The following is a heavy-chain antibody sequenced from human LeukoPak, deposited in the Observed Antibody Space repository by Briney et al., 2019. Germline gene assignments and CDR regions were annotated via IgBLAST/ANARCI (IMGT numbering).Heavy chain of an antibody. J-gene: IGHJ4*02. CDR2: ITPIFGTA. D-gene: IGHD1-26*01. Sequence: ASVKVSCKASGGTFSTYAINWVRQAPGQGLEWMGGITPIFGTANYAQKFQGRVTITTDESTSTAYMELSSLRSEDTAVYYCARDRNYSGSYLPDYWGQGTLVTVSS. CDR1: GGTFSTYA. CDR3: ARDRNYSGSYLPDY. V-gene: IGHV1-69*05.